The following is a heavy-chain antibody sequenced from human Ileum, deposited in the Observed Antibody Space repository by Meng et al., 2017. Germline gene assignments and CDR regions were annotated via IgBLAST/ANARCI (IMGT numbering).Heavy chain of an antibody. V-gene: IGHV4-30-4*01. D-gene: IGHD3-10*01. CDR2: TYYNGSP. J-gene: IGHJ4*02. CDR1: GGSFSSDNYY. CDR3: ARERRHYYGSGSFDY. Sequence: QLRLQESGPGLGKPSQTLSLTCSVSGGSFSSDNYYWTWIRQTPGKGLEWIGLTYYNGSPFYNPSLRSRVTISVDTSKDQFSLKLTSVTAADTAVYYCARERRHYYGSGSFDYWGQGILVTVSS.